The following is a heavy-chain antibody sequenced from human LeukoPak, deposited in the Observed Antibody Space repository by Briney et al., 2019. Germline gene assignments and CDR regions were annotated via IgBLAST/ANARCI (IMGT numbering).Heavy chain of an antibody. D-gene: IGHD3/OR15-3a*01. CDR2: IKQDGRDE. Sequence: GGSLRLSCLASGFTFSNFWMHWVRQAPGKGVEWVANIKQDGRDENYVDSVKGRFTISRDNAKNSPYLQMSSLGADDTAVYYCTGGTGWDLRYWGQGTLVTVSS. CDR3: TGGTGWDLRY. CDR1: GFTFSNFW. J-gene: IGHJ4*02. V-gene: IGHV3-7*03.